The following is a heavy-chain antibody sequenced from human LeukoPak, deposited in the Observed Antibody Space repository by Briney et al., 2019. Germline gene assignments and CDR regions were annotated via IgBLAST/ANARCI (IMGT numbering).Heavy chain of an antibody. CDR2: INHSGST. CDR1: GGSFSGYY. CDR3: ARSRLWLFYYYYMDV. D-gene: IGHD5-18*01. J-gene: IGHJ6*03. Sequence: SETLSLTCAVYGGSFSGYYWSWIRQPPGKGLEWIGEINHSGSTNYNPSLKSRVTISVDTSKNQFSLKLSSVTAADTAVYYCARSRLWLFYYYYMDVWGKGTTLTVSS. V-gene: IGHV4-34*01.